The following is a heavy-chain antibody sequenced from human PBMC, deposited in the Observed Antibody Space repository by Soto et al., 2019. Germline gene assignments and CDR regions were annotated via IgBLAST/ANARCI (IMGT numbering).Heavy chain of an antibody. CDR2: INHSGST. Sequence: SETLSLTCAVYGLSFSGYYWSWIRQPPGKGLEWIGEINHSGSTNYNPSLKSRVTISVDTSKNQFSLKLSSVTAADTAVYYCARGTKGINIVATSDYWGQGTLVTVSS. CDR3: ARGTKGINIVATSDY. CDR1: GLSFSGYY. V-gene: IGHV4-34*01. J-gene: IGHJ4*02. D-gene: IGHD5-12*01.